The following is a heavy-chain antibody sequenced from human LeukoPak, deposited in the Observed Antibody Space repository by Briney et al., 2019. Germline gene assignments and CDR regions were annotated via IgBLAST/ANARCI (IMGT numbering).Heavy chain of an antibody. V-gene: IGHV5-51*01. CDR1: GYSFTRYW. Sequence: GESLKLSCKGSGYSFTRYWIRWVRQMPGKGREWMGNFYPGDSDTRYRPSFQGQVTISAGKAINTAYVQWDSLETSDTAIFYWARGGVDNRCFDYWGQGSLVTVSS. CDR3: ARGGVDNRCFDY. D-gene: IGHD1-14*01. CDR2: FYPGDSDT. J-gene: IGHJ4*02.